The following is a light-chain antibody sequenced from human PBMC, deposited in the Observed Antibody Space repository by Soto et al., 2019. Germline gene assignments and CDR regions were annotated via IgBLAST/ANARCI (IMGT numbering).Light chain of an antibody. J-gene: IGKJ2*01. CDR1: QGISSY. Sequence: AIRMTQSPSSFSASTGDRVTITCRASQGISSYLAWYQQKPRKAPKLLIYAASTLQSGLPSMFSGIGAGTDVTLTLSCLHSEDFANYDCQQYYSMYTFGQGTKLEIK. CDR3: QQYYSMYT. CDR2: AAS. V-gene: IGKV1-8*01.